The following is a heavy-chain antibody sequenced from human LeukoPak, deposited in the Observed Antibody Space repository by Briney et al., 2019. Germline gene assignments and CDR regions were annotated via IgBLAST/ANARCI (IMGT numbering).Heavy chain of an antibody. J-gene: IGHJ4*02. Sequence: ASVKVSCKASGYTFTSYYMHWVRQAPGQGLEWMGIINPSGGSTSYAQKFQGRVTMTRDTSTSTVYMELSSLRSEDTAVYYCARAGASWEEPGPFDYWGRGTLVTVSS. V-gene: IGHV1-46*01. CDR1: GYTFTSYY. CDR2: INPSGGST. CDR3: ARAGASWEEPGPFDY. D-gene: IGHD1-26*01.